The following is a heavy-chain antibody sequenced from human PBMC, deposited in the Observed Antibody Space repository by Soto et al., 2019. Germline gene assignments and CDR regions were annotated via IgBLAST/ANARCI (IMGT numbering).Heavy chain of an antibody. CDR2: ISGSGGST. D-gene: IGHD3-3*01. CDR3: AKDWTSI. Sequence: EVQLLESGGGLLQPGGSLRISCAASGFTFSTFPMTWSRQAPGKGLEWVSTISGSGGSTYYIDSVKGRFTISRDNSKNTLYLQMNSLRAEDTAIYYCAKDWTSIWGQGTMVAVSS. CDR1: GFTFSTFP. V-gene: IGHV3-23*01. J-gene: IGHJ3*02.